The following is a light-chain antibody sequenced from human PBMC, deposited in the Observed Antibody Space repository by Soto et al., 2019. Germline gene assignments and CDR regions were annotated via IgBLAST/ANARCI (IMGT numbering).Light chain of an antibody. CDR3: QQYKNSWT. CDR1: QSISSW. V-gene: IGKV1-5*03. J-gene: IGKJ4*01. Sequence: DIQMTQSPSTLSASVGDRVTITCRASQSISSWLAWYQQKPGKAPKLLIYKASSLESGVPSRFSGSGSATEFLLIISSLQPDFFATYYRQQYKNSWTFGGGTKVEIK. CDR2: KAS.